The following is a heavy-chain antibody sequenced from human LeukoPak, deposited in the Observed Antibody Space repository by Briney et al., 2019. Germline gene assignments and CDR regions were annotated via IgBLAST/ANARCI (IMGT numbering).Heavy chain of an antibody. V-gene: IGHV3-21*01. J-gene: IGHJ6*02. CDR1: GFTFSSYS. Sequence: GGSLRLSCAASGFTFSSYSMNWVRQAPGKGLEWVSSISSSSSYIYYADSVKGRFTISRDNAKNSLYLQMNSLRAEDTAVYYCARDPDDYGEGMDVWGQGTTVTFSS. CDR2: ISSSSSYI. CDR3: ARDPDDYGEGMDV. D-gene: IGHD4-17*01.